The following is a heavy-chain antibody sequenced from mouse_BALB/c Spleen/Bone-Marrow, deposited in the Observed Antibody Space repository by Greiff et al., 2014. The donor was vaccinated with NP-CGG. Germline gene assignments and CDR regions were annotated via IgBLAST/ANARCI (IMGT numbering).Heavy chain of an antibody. J-gene: IGHJ1*01. CDR2: IYPGDGDT. CDR3: ARSRGWYFDV. Sequence: QVQLQQPGAEPARPGASVKLSCKASGYTFTSYWMQWIKQRPGQGLEWIGAIYPGDGDTTYTQKFKGKATLTADKSSSTAYMQLSSLASEDSAVYYCARSRGWYFDVWGAGTTVTVSS. CDR1: GYTFTSYW. V-gene: IGHV1-87*01.